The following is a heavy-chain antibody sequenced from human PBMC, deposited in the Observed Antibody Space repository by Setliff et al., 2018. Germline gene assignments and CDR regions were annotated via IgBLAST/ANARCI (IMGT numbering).Heavy chain of an antibody. CDR1: GVSVSGYF. J-gene: IGHJ4*02. CDR2: ISYSGST. CDR3: ARDGAGHTESWKGHFGY. D-gene: IGHD1-1*01. V-gene: IGHV4-59*02. Sequence: SETLSLTCSASGVSVSGYFWSWIRQPPGKPLEWIGYISYSGSTNYNPSLKTRVSISEDTSRNQISLRLLSVSAADTAVYFCARDGAGHTESWKGHFGYWGQGTEVTVSS.